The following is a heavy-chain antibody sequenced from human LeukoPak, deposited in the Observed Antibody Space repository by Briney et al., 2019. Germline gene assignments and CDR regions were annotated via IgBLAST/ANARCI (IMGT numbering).Heavy chain of an antibody. V-gene: IGHV3-7*01. Sequence: GGSLRLSCAASGFTFSSYGMHWVRQAPGKGLEWVANIKQDGSEKYYVDSVKGRFTISRDNAKNSLYLQMNSLRAEDTAVYYCARAQTGYYLGYFDYWGQGTLVTVSS. D-gene: IGHD3-22*01. J-gene: IGHJ4*02. CDR1: GFTFSSYG. CDR3: ARAQTGYYLGYFDY. CDR2: IKQDGSEK.